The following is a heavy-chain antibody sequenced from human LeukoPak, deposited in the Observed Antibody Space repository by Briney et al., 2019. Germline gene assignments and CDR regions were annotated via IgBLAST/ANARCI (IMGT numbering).Heavy chain of an antibody. Sequence: PGGSLRLSCAASGFTFSSYSMYWVRQAPGKGLEWVSSISSSSSYIYYADSVKGRFTISRDNAKNSLYLQMNSLRAEDTAVYYCARDDYYDSSGFDYWGQGTLVTVSS. CDR2: ISSSSSYI. CDR3: ARDDYYDSSGFDY. V-gene: IGHV3-21*01. J-gene: IGHJ4*02. D-gene: IGHD3-22*01. CDR1: GFTFSSYS.